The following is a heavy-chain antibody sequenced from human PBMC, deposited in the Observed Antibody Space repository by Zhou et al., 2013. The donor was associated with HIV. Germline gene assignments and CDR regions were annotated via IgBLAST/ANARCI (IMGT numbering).Heavy chain of an antibody. D-gene: IGHD4-17*01. Sequence: QVQLVQSGAEVRKPGSSVKVSCKASGGPFNNNIINWVRQAPGQGLEWMGRITPLLGTTSYAQQFQGRVTITADKSTTTSYMDLSSLRSDDTAVYYCARVTTLHPWWFDSWGQGLPWSPSP. J-gene: IGHJ5*01. CDR1: GGPFNNNI. V-gene: IGHV1-69*08. CDR2: ITPLLGTT. CDR3: ARVTTLHPWWFDS.